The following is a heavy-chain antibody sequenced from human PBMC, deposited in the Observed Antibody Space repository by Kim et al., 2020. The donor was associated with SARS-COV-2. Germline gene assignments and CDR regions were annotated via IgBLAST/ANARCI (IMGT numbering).Heavy chain of an antibody. CDR1: GDSVATDF. Sequence: SETLSLTCAVSGDSVATDFWTWVRQAPGKGLDWLGYVSYSGGSDYNPNLRGRLTISVDASRTHVSLRLTSLTAADTGVYFCARAHQLAPRGYGMDVWGQ. V-gene: IGHV4-59*02. J-gene: IGHJ6*02. CDR2: VSYSGGS. D-gene: IGHD1-1*01. CDR3: ARAHQLAPRGYGMDV.